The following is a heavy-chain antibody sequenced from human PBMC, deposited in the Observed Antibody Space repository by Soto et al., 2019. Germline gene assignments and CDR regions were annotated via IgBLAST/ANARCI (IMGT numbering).Heavy chain of an antibody. D-gene: IGHD2-2*01. CDR1: GGYISSSSYY. J-gene: IGHJ4*02. CDR3: AGRCSSTSCYYFDY. Sequence: QLQLQESGPGLVKPSETLSLTCTVSGGYISSSSYYWGWIRQPPGKGLEWIGSIYYSGSTYYNPSLKSRVTISVDTSKNQFSLKLSSVTAADTAVYYCAGRCSSTSCYYFDYWGQGTLVTASS. V-gene: IGHV4-39*01. CDR2: IYYSGST.